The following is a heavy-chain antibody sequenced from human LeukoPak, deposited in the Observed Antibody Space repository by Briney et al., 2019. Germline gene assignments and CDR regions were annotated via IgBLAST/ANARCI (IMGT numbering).Heavy chain of an antibody. CDR1: GFTFSDYA. CDR2: ISGSGVMT. CDR3: AKDQSIETYYPFEH. Sequence: GGSLTLSCAASGFTFSDYAMTWVRQAPGKGLEWVATISGSGVMTYHADSVKGRLTVSGHTAKDTVYLQMSRLTGAETAVYYCAKDQSIETYYPFEHWGQGTLVTVSS. D-gene: IGHD1-26*01. J-gene: IGHJ1*01. V-gene: IGHV3-23*01.